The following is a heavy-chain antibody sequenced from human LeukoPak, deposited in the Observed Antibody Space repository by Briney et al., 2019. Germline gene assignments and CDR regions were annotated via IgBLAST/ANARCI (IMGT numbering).Heavy chain of an antibody. Sequence: SDTLSLTCAVSGGSISNYYWSWIRQPPGKGLEWIGYIYYSGNANYNPSLKSRVTISVDTSKNQFSLKLSSVTAADTAVYYCARDIGGYSGSFDYWGQGALVTVSS. D-gene: IGHD3-22*01. CDR3: ARDIGGYSGSFDY. J-gene: IGHJ4*02. CDR1: GGSISNYY. CDR2: IYYSGNA. V-gene: IGHV4-59*01.